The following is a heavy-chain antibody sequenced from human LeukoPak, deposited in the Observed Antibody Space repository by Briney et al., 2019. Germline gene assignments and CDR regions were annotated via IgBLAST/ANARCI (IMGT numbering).Heavy chain of an antibody. V-gene: IGHV1-69*04. D-gene: IGHD4-23*01. Sequence: ASVKVSCKASGGTFSSYTISWVRQAPGQGLEWMGRIIPILGIANYAQKFQGRVTITADKSTSTAYMELSSLRSEDTAVYYCAREGGGGKGEVFDYWGQGTLVTVSS. CDR3: AREGGGGKGEVFDY. J-gene: IGHJ4*02. CDR2: IIPILGIA. CDR1: GGTFSSYT.